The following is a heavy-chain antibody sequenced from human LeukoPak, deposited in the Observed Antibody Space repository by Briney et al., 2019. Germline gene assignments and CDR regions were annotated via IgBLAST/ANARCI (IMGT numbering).Heavy chain of an antibody. D-gene: IGHD3-16*01. Sequence: GGSLRLSCAASGFTFSSVTMNWVRHAPGKGLEWVSFISGSSNYKYYADSVKGRFTISRDNAKNSLYLQMNSLRAEDTAVYYCARGPPGESLDIWGQGTMVTVSS. J-gene: IGHJ3*02. CDR2: ISGSSNYK. CDR1: GFTFSSVT. CDR3: ARGPPGESLDI. V-gene: IGHV3-21*06.